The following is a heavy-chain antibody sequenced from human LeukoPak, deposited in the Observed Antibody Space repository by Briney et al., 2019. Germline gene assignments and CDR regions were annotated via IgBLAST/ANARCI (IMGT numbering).Heavy chain of an antibody. J-gene: IGHJ4*02. CDR1: GGSISSSSYY. D-gene: IGHD7-27*01. Sequence: KPSETLSLTCTASGGSISSSSYYWGWIRQPPGKGLEWIGSIYYSGSTYYNPSLKSRVTISVDTSKNQFSLKLSSVTAADTAVYFCARGFRGDNFDYWGQGTLVTVSS. V-gene: IGHV4-39*07. CDR3: ARGFRGDNFDY. CDR2: IYYSGST.